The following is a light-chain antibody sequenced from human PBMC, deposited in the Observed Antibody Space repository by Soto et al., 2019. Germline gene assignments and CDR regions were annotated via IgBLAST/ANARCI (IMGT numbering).Light chain of an antibody. CDR2: DIS. CDR1: QSISSW. CDR3: QQYNDWPLT. Sequence: DIQMTQSPSTLSASVGDRVTITFRASQSISSWLAWYQQKPGKAPKLLIYDISARATGIPTMFSGSGSGTEFTLTISSLQSEDFAVYYCQQYNDWPLTFGGGTKVDI. J-gene: IGKJ4*01. V-gene: IGKV1-5*01.